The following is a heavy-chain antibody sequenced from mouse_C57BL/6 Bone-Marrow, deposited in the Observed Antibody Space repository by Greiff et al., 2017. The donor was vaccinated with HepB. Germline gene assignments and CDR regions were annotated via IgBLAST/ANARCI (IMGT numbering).Heavy chain of an antibody. Sequence: VQLQQSGAELARPGASVKLSCKASGYTFTSYGISWVKQRTGQGLEWIGEIYPRSGNTYYNERFKGKATLTADKSSSTAYMELRSLTSEDSAVYFCARSRRVYYAMDYWGQGTSVTVSS. V-gene: IGHV1-81*01. CDR2: IYPRSGNT. CDR1: GYTFTSYG. CDR3: ARSRRVYYAMDY. J-gene: IGHJ4*01.